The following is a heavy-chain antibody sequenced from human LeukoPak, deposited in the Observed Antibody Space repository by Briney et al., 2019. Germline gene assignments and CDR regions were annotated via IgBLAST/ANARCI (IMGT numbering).Heavy chain of an antibody. Sequence: ASVKVSCKASGYTFTDYYLHWVRQAPGQELEWMGIINANDAWTKYLQKFQGRLTLTRDTSASTVYMNLGSLRAEDTAVYYCARDEITAEGARDFDYWGQGTLVTVSS. D-gene: IGHD6-13*01. V-gene: IGHV1-46*01. CDR2: INANDAWT. CDR3: ARDEITAEGARDFDY. J-gene: IGHJ4*02. CDR1: GYTFTDYY.